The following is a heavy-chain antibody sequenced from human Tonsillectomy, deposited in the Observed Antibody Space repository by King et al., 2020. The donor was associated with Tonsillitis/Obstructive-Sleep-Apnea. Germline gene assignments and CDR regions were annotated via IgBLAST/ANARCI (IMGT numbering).Heavy chain of an antibody. CDR1: GGSVSSSDYY. CDR2: IYYDGTT. J-gene: IGHJ6*03. D-gene: IGHD6-6*01. V-gene: IGHV4-39*01. Sequence: QLQESGPGLVKPSETLSLTCTVSGGSVSSSDYYWGWIRQPPGKGLEWIATIYYDGTTYYNPPLRSRVTMSVAPSKNQFSLNLNSVTAADTAVYYCARHSRDSSWVDYFYYMDVWGNGTTVSVSS. CDR3: ARHSRDSSWVDYFYYMDV.